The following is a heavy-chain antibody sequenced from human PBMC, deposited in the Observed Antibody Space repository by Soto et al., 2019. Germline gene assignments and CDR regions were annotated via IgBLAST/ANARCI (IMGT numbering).Heavy chain of an antibody. CDR1: GGSFSGYY. J-gene: IGHJ2*01. V-gene: IGHV4-34*01. CDR2: TKDRGSI. D-gene: IGHD3-9*01. CDR3: ARESHDILTGPPWVWYFDL. Sequence: QVQLQQWGAGPLRPLETLSLTCGVSGGSFSGYYWAWIRQSPGKGLGWMGETKDRGSITYTPSLKSRVSISVDTSKNHYSLNLRSVTAADPAVYYCARESHDILTGPPWVWYFDLWGRGTLVTVSS.